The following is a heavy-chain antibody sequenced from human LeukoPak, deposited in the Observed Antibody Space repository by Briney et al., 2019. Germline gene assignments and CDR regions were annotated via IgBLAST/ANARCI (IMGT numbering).Heavy chain of an antibody. CDR2: IYPGDSDT. CDR1: GFTFTSYW. J-gene: IGHJ3*02. V-gene: IGHV5-51*01. D-gene: IGHD2-15*01. CDR3: ARVYCSGGSCYPHDAFDI. Sequence: GESLKISCKGSGFTFTSYWIGWVRQMPGKGLEWMGIIYPGDSDTRYNPSFQGQVTISADKSISTAYLQWSSLKASDTAMYYCARVYCSGGSCYPHDAFDIWGQGTMVTVSS.